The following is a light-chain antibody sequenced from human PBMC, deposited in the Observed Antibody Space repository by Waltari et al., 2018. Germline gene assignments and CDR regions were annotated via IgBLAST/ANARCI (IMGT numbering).Light chain of an antibody. CDR1: QSVSSY. V-gene: IGKV3-11*01. J-gene: IGKJ4*01. Sequence: EIVLTQSPATLSLSPGERATLPCRARQSVSSYLAWYQQKPGQAPRLLIYDASNRATGIPARFSGSGSGTDFTLTISSLEPEDFAVYYCQQRSNWPFTFGGGTKVEIK. CDR3: QQRSNWPFT. CDR2: DAS.